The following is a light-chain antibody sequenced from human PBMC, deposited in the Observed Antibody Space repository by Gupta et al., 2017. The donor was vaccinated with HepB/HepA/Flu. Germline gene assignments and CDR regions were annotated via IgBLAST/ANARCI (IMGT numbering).Light chain of an antibody. CDR1: SSDVGNYNL. CDR2: EVF. V-gene: IGLV2-23*02. J-gene: IGLJ2*01. Sequence: GTSSDVGNYNLVSWYQQYPGKAPKLMIYEVFKRPSGVSNRFSGSKSGNTASLTISGLQADDEATYYCCSYTDSGTLLIGGGTKVTVL. CDR3: CSYTDSGTLL.